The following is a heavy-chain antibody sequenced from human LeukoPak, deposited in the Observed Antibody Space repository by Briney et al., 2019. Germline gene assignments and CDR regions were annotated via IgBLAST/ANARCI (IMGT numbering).Heavy chain of an antibody. J-gene: IGHJ4*02. CDR1: GYTFTGYY. Sequence: ASVKVSCKDSGYTFTGYYMRWVRQAPGQGLEWMGWINPNSGGTNYAQKFQGRVTMTRDTSISTAYMELSRLRSDDTAVYYCARDPGYCSSTSCYTPYYFDYWGQGTLVTVSS. V-gene: IGHV1-2*02. CDR2: INPNSGGT. D-gene: IGHD2-2*02. CDR3: ARDPGYCSSTSCYTPYYFDY.